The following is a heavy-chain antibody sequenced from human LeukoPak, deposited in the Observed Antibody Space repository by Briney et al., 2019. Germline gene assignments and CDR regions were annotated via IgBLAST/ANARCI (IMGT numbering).Heavy chain of an antibody. CDR3: ARDVYYYDSSGYYLNWFDP. CDR1: GGSISSYY. Sequence: SETLSLTCTVSGGSISSYYWRWIRQPPGKGLVGIGYIYYSGSTNYNPSLKSRVTISVDTSKNPFSLKLSSVTAADTAVYYCARDVYYYDSSGYYLNWFDPWGQGTLVTVSS. CDR2: IYYSGST. J-gene: IGHJ5*02. D-gene: IGHD3-22*01. V-gene: IGHV4-59*01.